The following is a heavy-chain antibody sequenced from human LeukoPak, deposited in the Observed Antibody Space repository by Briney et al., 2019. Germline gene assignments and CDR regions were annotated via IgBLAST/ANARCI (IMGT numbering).Heavy chain of an antibody. CDR3: TPIYYYGSGSFDDPPRY. CDR2: IKSKTDGGTT. CDR1: GFTFSSYI. J-gene: IGHJ4*02. V-gene: IGHV3-15*01. D-gene: IGHD3-10*01. Sequence: GGSLRLSCAASGFTFSSYIMNWVRQAPGKGLEWVGHIKSKTDGGTTDYAAPVKGRFTISRDDSKSTLYLQMNSLKTEDTAVYYCTPIYYYGSGSFDDPPRYWGQGTLVTVSS.